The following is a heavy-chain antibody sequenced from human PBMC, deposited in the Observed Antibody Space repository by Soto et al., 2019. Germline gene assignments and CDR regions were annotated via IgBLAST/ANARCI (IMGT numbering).Heavy chain of an antibody. Sequence: PSETLSLTCTVSGGSINSYYWSWIRQPPGKGLEWIGYIYYSGSTTYNPSLKSRVTISVDRSRNHFSLKLGSVTAADTAVYYCARSLQSWYAFDYWGQGTLVNVSS. J-gene: IGHJ4*02. D-gene: IGHD6-13*01. CDR2: IYYSGST. CDR3: ARSLQSWYAFDY. V-gene: IGHV4-59*08. CDR1: GGSINSYY.